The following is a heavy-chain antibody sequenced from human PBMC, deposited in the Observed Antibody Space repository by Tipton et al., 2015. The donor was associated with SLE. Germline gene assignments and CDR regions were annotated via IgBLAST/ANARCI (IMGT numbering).Heavy chain of an antibody. CDR1: GGSISSYY. V-gene: IGHV4-59*01. J-gene: IGHJ6*03. Sequence: TLSLTYTVSGGSISSYYWSWIRQPPGKGLGWIGYIYYSGSTNYNPSLKSRVTISIDTSKNQFSLKLSSVTAADTAVYYCATGRTVYYYYMDVWGKGTTVTVSS. D-gene: IGHD1-1*01. CDR3: ATGRTVYYYYMDV. CDR2: IYYSGST.